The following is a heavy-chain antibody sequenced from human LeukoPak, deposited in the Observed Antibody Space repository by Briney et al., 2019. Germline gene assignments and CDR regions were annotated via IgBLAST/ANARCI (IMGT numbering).Heavy chain of an antibody. D-gene: IGHD4-17*01. CDR2: IYYSGST. CDR1: DGSISSGDYY. Sequence: SETLSLTCTVSDGSISSGDYYWSWIRQPPGKGLEWIGYIYYSGSTYYNPSLKSRVTISVDTSKNQFSLKLSSVTAADTAVYYCARPNDYGDYAFDVWGQGTMVTVSS. V-gene: IGHV4-30-4*01. CDR3: ARPNDYGDYAFDV. J-gene: IGHJ3*01.